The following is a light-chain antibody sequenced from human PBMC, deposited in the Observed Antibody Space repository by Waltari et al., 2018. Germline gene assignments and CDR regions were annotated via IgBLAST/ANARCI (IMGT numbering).Light chain of an antibody. CDR1: TSNIGAGHA. V-gene: IGLV1-40*01. CDR2: GNN. CDR3: QSFDNMLSGGVV. Sequence: QSVLTQPPSVSGTPGQRVTIPCSGSTSNIGAGHAVHWSQHLPGTAPKPLLYGNNNRPSGVPDRFSGSKSGTSASLAITGLQADDEADYFCQSFDNMLSGGVVFGGGTKLAVL. J-gene: IGLJ2*01.